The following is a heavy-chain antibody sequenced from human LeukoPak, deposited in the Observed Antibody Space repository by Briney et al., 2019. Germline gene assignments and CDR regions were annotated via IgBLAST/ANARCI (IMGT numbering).Heavy chain of an antibody. CDR3: ARSSPDISDAFDI. V-gene: IGHV4-59*01. CDR2: IYYSGST. D-gene: IGHD3-9*01. CDR1: GGSISSYY. J-gene: IGHJ3*02. Sequence: SETLSLTCAVYGGSISSYYWSWIRQPPGKGLEWIGYIYYSGSTNYNPSLKSRVTISVDTSKNQFSLKLSSVTAADTAVYYCARSSPDISDAFDIWGQGTMVTVSS.